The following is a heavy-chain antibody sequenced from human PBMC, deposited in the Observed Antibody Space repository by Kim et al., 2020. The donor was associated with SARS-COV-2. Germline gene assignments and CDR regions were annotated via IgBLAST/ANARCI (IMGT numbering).Heavy chain of an antibody. V-gene: IGHV4-59*08. CDR3: ARLNDSNQKYYYYYMDV. Sequence: SETLSLTCTVSGGSISSYYWSWIRQPPGKGLEWIGYIYYSGSTNYNPSLKSRVTISVDTSKNQFSLKLSSVTAADTAVYYCARLNDSNQKYYYYYMDVWGKGTTVTVSS. J-gene: IGHJ6*03. CDR2: IYYSGST. D-gene: IGHD4-4*01. CDR1: GGSISSYY.